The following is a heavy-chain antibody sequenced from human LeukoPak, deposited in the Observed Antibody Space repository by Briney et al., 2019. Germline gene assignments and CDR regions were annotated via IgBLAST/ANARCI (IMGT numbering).Heavy chain of an antibody. D-gene: IGHD3-10*01. CDR1: GFTFDDYG. CDR2: INRDGSST. V-gene: IGHV3-20*04. Sequence: GGSLRLSCAASGFTFDDYGMSWVRQAPGKGLEWVSGINRDGSSTSYADSVKGRFTISRDNAKNTLYLQMNSLRADDTAVYYCARDYGSGSYIGYWGQGTLVTVSS. CDR3: ARDYGSGSYIGY. J-gene: IGHJ4*02.